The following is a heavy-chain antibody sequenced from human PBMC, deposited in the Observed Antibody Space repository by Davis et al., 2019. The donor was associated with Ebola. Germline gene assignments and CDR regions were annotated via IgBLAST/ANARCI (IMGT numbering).Heavy chain of an antibody. CDR2: INSDGSST. V-gene: IGHV3-74*01. CDR3: ARDNILTGYSLDY. CDR1: GFTFSSYW. D-gene: IGHD3-9*01. Sequence: GESLKISCAASGFTFSSYWMHWVRQAPGKGLVWVSRINSDGSSTSYADSVKGRFTISRDNAKNTLYLQMNSLRAEDTAVYYCARDNILTGYSLDYWGQGTLVTVSS. J-gene: IGHJ4*02.